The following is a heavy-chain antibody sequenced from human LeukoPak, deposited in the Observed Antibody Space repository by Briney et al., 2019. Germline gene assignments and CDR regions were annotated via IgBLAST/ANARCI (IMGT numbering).Heavy chain of an antibody. V-gene: IGHV3-7*01. CDR3: ARGRPHGNDY. CDR1: GFTFSNFW. CDR2: IKQDGSEK. D-gene: IGHD4-23*01. Sequence: GGSLRLSCAASGFTFSNFWMSWVRQAPGKGLEWVANIKQDGSEKYYVDSLKGRFSISRDNAKNTLYLQMNSLRVEDTAVYYCARGRPHGNDYWGQGTLVTVSS. J-gene: IGHJ4*02.